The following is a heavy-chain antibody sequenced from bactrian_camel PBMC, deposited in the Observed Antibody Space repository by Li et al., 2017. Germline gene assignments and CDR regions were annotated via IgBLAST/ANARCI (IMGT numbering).Heavy chain of an antibody. CDR1: GLPARTYC. CDR3: TNIAVIQGLGLRTCDELAGY. Sequence: QLVESGGGSVQAGGSLRISCEASGLPARTYCMAWFRQAPGKEREGVATMPTGGRTTFYADSVKGRFTISQDNPKNTLYLQMSSLQPEDTAVYYCTNIAVIQGLGLRTCDELAGYWGQGTQVTVS. V-gene: IGHV3S28*01. CDR2: MPTGGRTT. J-gene: IGHJ6*01. D-gene: IGHD1*01.